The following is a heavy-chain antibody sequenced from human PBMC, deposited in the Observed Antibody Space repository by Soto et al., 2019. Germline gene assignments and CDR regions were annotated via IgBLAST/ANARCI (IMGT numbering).Heavy chain of an antibody. V-gene: IGHV3-30*18. J-gene: IGHJ6*02. CDR2: ISYDGSNK. CDR3: AKDRAFLEWLLPPPYYGMDV. Sequence: VGSLRLSCAASGFTFSSYGMHWVRQAPGKGLEWVAVISYDGSNKYYADSVKGRFTISRDNSKNTLYLQMNSLRAEDTAVYYCAKDRAFLEWLLPPPYYGMDVWGRGTTVTVSS. CDR1: GFTFSSYG. D-gene: IGHD3-3*01.